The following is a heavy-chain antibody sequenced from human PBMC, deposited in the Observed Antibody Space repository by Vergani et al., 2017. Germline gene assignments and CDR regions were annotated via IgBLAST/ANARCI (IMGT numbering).Heavy chain of an antibody. J-gene: IGHJ3*02. CDR2: IYTSGST. D-gene: IGHD6-19*01. V-gene: IGHV4-61*02. CDR1: GGSISSGSYY. Sequence: QVQLQESGPGLVKPSQTLSLTCTVSGGSISSGSYYWSWIRQPAGKGLEWIGRIYTSGSTNYNPSLKSRVTISVDTSKNQFSLKLSSVTAADTAVYYCARAVAGTGGAFDIWGQGTTVTVSS. CDR3: ARAVAGTGGAFDI.